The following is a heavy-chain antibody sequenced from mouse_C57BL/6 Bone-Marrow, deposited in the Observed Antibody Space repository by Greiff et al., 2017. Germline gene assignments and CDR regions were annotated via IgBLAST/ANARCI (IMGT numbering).Heavy chain of an antibody. V-gene: IGHV5-4*01. CDR3: ARDNGYYVFDY. D-gene: IGHD2-3*01. CDR2: ISDGGSYT. J-gene: IGHJ2*01. Sequence: EVKLVESGGGLVKPRGSLKLSCAASGFTFSSYAMSWVRQTPEKRLEWVATISDGGSYTYYPDNVKGRFTISRDNAKNNLYLQMSHLKSEDTAMYYCARDNGYYVFDYWGQGTTLTVSS. CDR1: GFTFSSYA.